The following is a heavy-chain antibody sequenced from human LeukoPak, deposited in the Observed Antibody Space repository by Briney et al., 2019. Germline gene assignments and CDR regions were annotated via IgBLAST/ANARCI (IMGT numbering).Heavy chain of an antibody. D-gene: IGHD3-22*01. J-gene: IGHJ6*03. Sequence: GGSLRLSCAASGFTFSSYSMNWVRQAPGKGLEWVSYISSSSSTIYYADSVKGRFTISRDNAKNSLHLQMNSLRAEDTAVYYCARAPYYYDSSGYFHHSIPYYYHYMDVWGKGTTVTVSS. V-gene: IGHV3-48*01. CDR3: ARAPYYYDSSGYFHHSIPYYYHYMDV. CDR1: GFTFSSYS. CDR2: ISSSSSTI.